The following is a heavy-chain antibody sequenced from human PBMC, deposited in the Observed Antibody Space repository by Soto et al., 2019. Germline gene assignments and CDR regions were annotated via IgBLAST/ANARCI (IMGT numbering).Heavy chain of an antibody. CDR3: ARDSVRGYYDSSGYSTALDY. D-gene: IGHD3-22*01. CDR1: GFTFSSYW. Sequence: PXGSLRLSCPAAGFTFSSYWMSWVRQAPGRGLDWVANIKEDGGEKYYVDSVKGRVTISRDNAKNSLYLQMNSLRAEDTAVYYCARDSVRGYYDSSGYSTALDYWGQGTLVTVSS. CDR2: IKEDGGEK. V-gene: IGHV3-7*01. J-gene: IGHJ4*02.